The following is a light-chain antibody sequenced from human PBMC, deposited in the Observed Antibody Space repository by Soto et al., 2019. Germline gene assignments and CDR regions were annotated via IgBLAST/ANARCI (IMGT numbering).Light chain of an antibody. CDR3: QQFKSFEWT. J-gene: IGKJ1*01. V-gene: IGKV1-5*03. Sequence: DIQMTQSPSTLSASVGDRVTITCPASQNINSWLAWYQQKPGKAPKLLIYKASSLESGVPSRFSGSGSGTEFTLTISSLQPDDSATYYCQQFKSFEWTFGQGTKVEIK. CDR1: QNINSW. CDR2: KAS.